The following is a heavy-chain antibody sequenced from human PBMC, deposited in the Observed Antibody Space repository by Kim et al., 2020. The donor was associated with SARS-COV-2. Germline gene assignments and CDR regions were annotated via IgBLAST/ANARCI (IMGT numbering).Heavy chain of an antibody. J-gene: IGHJ4*02. CDR2: ISYAGSNK. Sequence: GGSLRLSCAASGFTFSSYGMHWVRQAPGKGLEWVAVISYAGSNKYYADSVKGRFTISRDNSKNTLYLQMNSLRAEDTAVYYCATGHSFDYWGQGTLVTV. CDR3: ATGHSFDY. D-gene: IGHD4-17*01. V-gene: IGHV3-33*05. CDR1: GFTFSSYG.